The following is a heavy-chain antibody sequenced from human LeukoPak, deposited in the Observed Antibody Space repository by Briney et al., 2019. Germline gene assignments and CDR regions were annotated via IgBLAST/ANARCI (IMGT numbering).Heavy chain of an antibody. CDR1: GGSISSGDYS. J-gene: IGHJ6*02. CDR3: SGSYYYYGMDV. V-gene: IGHV4-30-4*01. D-gene: IGHD3-10*01. CDR2: IYYSGST. Sequence: PSETLSLTCTVSGGSISSGDYSWSWIRQPPGKGLEWIGYIYYSGSTYHNPSLKSRVTISVDTSKSQFSLKLSSVTAADTAVYYCSGSYYYYGMDVWGQGTTVTVSS.